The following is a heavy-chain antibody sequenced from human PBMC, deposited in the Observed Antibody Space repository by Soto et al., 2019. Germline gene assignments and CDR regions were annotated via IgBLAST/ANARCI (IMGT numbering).Heavy chain of an antibody. J-gene: IGHJ6*03. CDR2: MNPNSGNT. Sequence: GASVKVSCKASGYTFTSYDINWVRQATGQGLEWMGWMNPNSGNTGYAQKFQGRVTMTRNTSISTAYMELSSLRSEDTAVYYCARGERGDYAYYYYMDVWGKGTTVTVSS. V-gene: IGHV1-8*01. CDR1: GYTFTSYD. D-gene: IGHD4-17*01. CDR3: ARGERGDYAYYYYMDV.